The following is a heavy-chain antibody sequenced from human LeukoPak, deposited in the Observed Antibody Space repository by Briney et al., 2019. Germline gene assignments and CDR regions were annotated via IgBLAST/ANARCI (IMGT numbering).Heavy chain of an antibody. Sequence: SETLSLTCTVSGGSISSGSYYWSWIRQPAGRGLEWIGRIYTSGSTNYNPSLKSRVTMSVDTSKNQFSLKLSSVTAADTAVYYCAREQIQIVVVPAAMGPDDAFDIWGQGTMVTVSS. CDR1: GGSISSGSYY. J-gene: IGHJ3*02. D-gene: IGHD2-2*01. CDR3: AREQIQIVVVPAAMGPDDAFDI. V-gene: IGHV4-61*02. CDR2: IYTSGST.